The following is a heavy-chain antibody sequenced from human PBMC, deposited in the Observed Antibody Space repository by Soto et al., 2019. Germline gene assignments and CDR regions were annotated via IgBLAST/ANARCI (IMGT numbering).Heavy chain of an antibody. CDR2: ISGTTFHI. Sequence: QVQLVESGGGLVKPGGSLRLSCVASDFIFSDYYMSWIRQTPGKGLEWVSCISGTTFHINYADSVRGRFTISRDNTKNSLYLQMDSLRAEDTAIYYCARSFADYHNYPDYYYGMEVWGQGTTVIVSS. CDR3: ARSFADYHNYPDYYYGMEV. D-gene: IGHD4-4*01. CDR1: DFIFSDYY. V-gene: IGHV3-11*05. J-gene: IGHJ6*02.